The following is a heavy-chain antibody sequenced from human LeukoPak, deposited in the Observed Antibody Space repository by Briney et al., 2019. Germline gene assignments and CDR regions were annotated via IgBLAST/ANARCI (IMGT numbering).Heavy chain of an antibody. Sequence: SETLSLTCTVSGGSISSYYWSWIRQPPGRGLEWIGSIHYSGSTYYNPSLKSRVTISVDTSKNQFSLKLSSVTAADTAVYYCARRGPGTTPYFDYWGQGTLVTVSS. CDR3: ARRGPGTTPYFDY. J-gene: IGHJ4*02. D-gene: IGHD3-10*01. CDR1: GGSISSYY. CDR2: IHYSGST. V-gene: IGHV4-59*05.